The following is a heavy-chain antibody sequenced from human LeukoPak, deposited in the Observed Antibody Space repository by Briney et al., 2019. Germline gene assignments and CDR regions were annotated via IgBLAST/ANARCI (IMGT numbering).Heavy chain of an antibody. CDR1: GFPFSSYP. V-gene: IGHV3-23*01. Sequence: GRSLRLSCAASGFPFSSYPMSWVRQAPGKGLQWVSAISAGGDNTYYTDSVKGRFTISRDNSKSTLFLQMNSLRAEDTALYYCARHDYGAYWGQGTLVTVSS. D-gene: IGHD4-17*01. CDR3: ARHDYGAY. CDR2: ISAGGDNT. J-gene: IGHJ4*02.